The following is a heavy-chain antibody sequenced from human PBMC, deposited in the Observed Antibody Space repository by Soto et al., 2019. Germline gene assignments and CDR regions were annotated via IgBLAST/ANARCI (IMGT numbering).Heavy chain of an antibody. CDR3: VRPEEDYYYYGMDV. CDR1: GGTFSSYA. V-gene: IGHV1-69*13. J-gene: IGHJ6*02. Sequence: ASVKVSCKASGGTFSSYAISWVRQAPGQGLEWMGGIIPIFGTANYAQKFQGRVTITADESTSTAYMELSSLRSEDTAVYYCVRPEEDYYYYGMDVWGQGTTVTVSS. CDR2: IIPIFGTA.